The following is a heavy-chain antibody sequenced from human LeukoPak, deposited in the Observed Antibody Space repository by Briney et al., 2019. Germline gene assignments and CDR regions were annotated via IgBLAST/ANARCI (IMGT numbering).Heavy chain of an antibody. CDR2: ISDSGSST. D-gene: IGHD4-11*01. J-gene: IGHJ4*02. Sequence: GGSLRLSCAASGFTFSNYGMSWVRQAPGKGPQWVSSISDSGSSTYYVDSVKGRFTVSRDNSKNTLYLQMNSLRVEDTAAYYCVKTTITIYYFEYWGQGTLVTVSS. CDR3: VKTTITIYYFEY. CDR1: GFTFSNYG. V-gene: IGHV3-23*01.